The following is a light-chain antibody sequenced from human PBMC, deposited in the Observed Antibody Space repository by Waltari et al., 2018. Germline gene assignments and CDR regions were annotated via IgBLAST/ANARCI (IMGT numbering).Light chain of an antibody. Sequence: SYVLTQPPSVSVAPGQTARLPRGGTNIGTKRGNWTQQKPGQAPVLVVYDDSDRPSGIPERFSGSNSGNTATLTISRVEAGDEADYYCQVWATTDQPHVVFGGGTKLTVL. CDR2: DDS. V-gene: IGLV3-21*02. CDR1: NIGTKR. J-gene: IGLJ2*01. CDR3: QVWATTDQPHVV.